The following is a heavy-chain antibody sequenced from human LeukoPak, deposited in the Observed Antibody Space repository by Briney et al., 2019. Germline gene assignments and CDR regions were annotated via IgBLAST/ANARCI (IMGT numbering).Heavy chain of an antibody. V-gene: IGHV1-2*02. D-gene: IGHD2-21*01. CDR2: INPNSGGT. J-gene: IGHJ3*02. CDR1: GYTFTGYY. CDR3: ARDLPIPSPLRSKAFDI. Sequence: EASVKVSCKASGYTFTGYYMHWVRQAPGQGLEWMGWINPNSGGTNYAQKFQGRVTMTRDTSISTAYMELSRLRSDDTAVYYCARDLPIPSPLRSKAFDIWGQGTMVTVSS.